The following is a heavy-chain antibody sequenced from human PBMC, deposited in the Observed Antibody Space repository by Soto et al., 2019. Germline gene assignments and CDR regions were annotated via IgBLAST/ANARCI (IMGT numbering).Heavy chain of an antibody. CDR1: GYTFTSYG. CDR3: ARDMASGWYLNDAFDI. J-gene: IGHJ3*02. D-gene: IGHD6-19*01. V-gene: IGHV1-18*01. Sequence: QVQLVQSGAEVKKPGASVKVSCKASGYTFTSYGISWVRQAPGQGLEWMGWISAYNGNTNYAQKLQGRVTMTTDTSTSTAYMELRSRRSDDTAVYYCARDMASGWYLNDAFDIWGQGTMVTVSS. CDR2: ISAYNGNT.